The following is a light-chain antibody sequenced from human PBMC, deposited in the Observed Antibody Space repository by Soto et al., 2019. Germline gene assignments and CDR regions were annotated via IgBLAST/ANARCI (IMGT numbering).Light chain of an antibody. V-gene: IGLV2-23*01. Sequence: QSALTQPASVSGSPGQSITISCTGTSSDVGSYNLVSWYQQHPGKAPQLMIYEGSKRPSGVSNRFSGSKSGDTASLTISGLQSEDEADYYCCSYAGSSTFVFGTWTKLTVL. CDR3: CSYAGSSTFV. CDR1: SSDVGSYNL. CDR2: EGS. J-gene: IGLJ1*01.